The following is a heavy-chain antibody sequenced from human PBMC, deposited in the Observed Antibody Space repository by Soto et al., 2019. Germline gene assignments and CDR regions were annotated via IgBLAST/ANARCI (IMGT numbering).Heavy chain of an antibody. Sequence: QVQLAQSGAEVRKPGSSVKVSCRASGGSFSDFAFSWVRQAPGQGLEWMGGIIPMFAATKYAQRFQGRVTIRAAAPPRTVYLALSSLTSDDSAVYYCARGGIVAVPAALSSYDDYTNYRFDSWGQGTLVSVSS. D-gene: IGHD2-15*01. CDR1: GGSFSDFA. CDR2: IIPMFAAT. V-gene: IGHV1-69*01. CDR3: ARGGIVAVPAALSSYDDYTNYRFDS. J-gene: IGHJ4*02.